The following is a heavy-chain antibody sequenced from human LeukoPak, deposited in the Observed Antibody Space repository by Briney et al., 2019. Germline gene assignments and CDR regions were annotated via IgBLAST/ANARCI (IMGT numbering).Heavy chain of an antibody. CDR1: GGSISSSSYY. D-gene: IGHD3-9*01. Sequence: MSSETLSLTCTVSGGSISSSSYYWGWIRQPPGKGLEWIGSIYYSGSTYYNPSLKSRVTISVDTSKNQFSLKLSSVTDADTAVYYCARLVSDILTGYYKPQGYYFDYWGQGTLVTVSS. V-gene: IGHV4-39*01. CDR2: IYYSGST. J-gene: IGHJ4*02. CDR3: ARLVSDILTGYYKPQGYYFDY.